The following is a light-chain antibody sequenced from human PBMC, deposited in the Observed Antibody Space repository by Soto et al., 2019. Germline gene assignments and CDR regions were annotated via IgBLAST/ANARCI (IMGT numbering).Light chain of an antibody. CDR2: GAS. J-gene: IGKJ4*01. Sequence: EIVLTQSPGTLSVSPGERATLSCRASQSVGRDYLAWYQQKPGQAPRLLIHGASSRATGIPDRFSGSGSGTDFTLTISRLEPEDFAVYYCQQYASSQLTFGGGAKVETK. V-gene: IGKV3-20*01. CDR1: QSVGRDY. CDR3: QQYASSQLT.